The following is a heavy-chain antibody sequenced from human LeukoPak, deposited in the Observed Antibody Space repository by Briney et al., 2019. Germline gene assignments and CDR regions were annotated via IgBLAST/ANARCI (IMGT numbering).Heavy chain of an antibody. Sequence: SETLSLTCTVSGGSISSSSYYWGWIRQPPGTGLEWIGSIYYSGSTYYNPSLKSRVTISVDTSKNQFSLKLSSVTAADTAVYYCARQYDSSGYYYPNWFDPWGQGTLVTVSS. CDR1: GGSISSSSYY. V-gene: IGHV4-39*01. CDR3: ARQYDSSGYYYPNWFDP. J-gene: IGHJ5*02. D-gene: IGHD3-22*01. CDR2: IYYSGST.